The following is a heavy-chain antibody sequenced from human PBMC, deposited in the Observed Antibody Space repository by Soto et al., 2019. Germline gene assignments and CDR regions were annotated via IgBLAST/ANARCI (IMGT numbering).Heavy chain of an antibody. J-gene: IGHJ4*02. CDR3: ARAYGSGSYRHFDS. CDR1: GGTFSSYT. Sequence: QVQLVQSGAEVKKPGSSVKVSCKASGGTFSSYTFNWVRQAPGQGLEWMGRIIPIVNKPNYAQKFQGRVTITADKSTSTAYMELSSLRYEDTAVYYCARAYGSGSYRHFDSWGQGTLVTVSS. D-gene: IGHD3-10*01. CDR2: IIPIVNKP. V-gene: IGHV1-69*08.